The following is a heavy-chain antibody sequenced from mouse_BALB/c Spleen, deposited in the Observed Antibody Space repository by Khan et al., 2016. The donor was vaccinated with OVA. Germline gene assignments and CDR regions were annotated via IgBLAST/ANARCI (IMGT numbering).Heavy chain of an antibody. J-gene: IGHJ2*01. D-gene: IGHD1-1*01. Sequence: EGERGEDGGGLVQPGGSRKLSCAASGFTFNSYGMHWVRQAPEKGLEWVAYISGDSNTIDYADTVKGRFTISRDNPKNTLFLQMTSLMSEDTAMYYCATSYFYGYYFDYWGPGTTLTVS. CDR3: ATSYFYGYYFDY. V-gene: IGHV5-17*02. CDR1: GFTFNSYG. CDR2: ISGDSNTI.